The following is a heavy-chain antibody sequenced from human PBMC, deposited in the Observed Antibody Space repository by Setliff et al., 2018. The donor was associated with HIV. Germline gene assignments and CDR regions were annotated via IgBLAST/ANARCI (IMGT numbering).Heavy chain of an antibody. CDR1: GGTVSRLT. J-gene: IGHJ4*02. D-gene: IGHD6-13*01. CDR2: LIAMYGTA. V-gene: IGHV1-69*13. CDR3: ASCEGIQKWPFDY. Sequence: VASVKVSCKASGGTVSRLTFGWVRQVPGQGLEWMGGLIAMYGTANYAQKFQGRVTMTADDSTNTAYMELSSLRSEDTAMYFCASCEGIQKWPFDYWGQGTLVTVSS.